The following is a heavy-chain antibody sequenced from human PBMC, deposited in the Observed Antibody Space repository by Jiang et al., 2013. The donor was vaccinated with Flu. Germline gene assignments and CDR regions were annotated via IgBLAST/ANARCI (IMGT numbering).Heavy chain of an antibody. J-gene: IGHJ4*02. D-gene: IGHD3-10*01. CDR2: IIPIFGTA. Sequence: SGAEVKKPGSSVKVSCKASGGTFSSYAISWVRQAPGQGLEWMGGIIPIFGTANYAQKFQGRVTITADESTSTAYMELSSLRSEDTAVYYCARAKTMVRGVIISYYFDYWGQGTLVTVSS. CDR1: GGTFSSYA. V-gene: IGHV1-69*01. CDR3: ARAKTMVRGVIISYYFDY.